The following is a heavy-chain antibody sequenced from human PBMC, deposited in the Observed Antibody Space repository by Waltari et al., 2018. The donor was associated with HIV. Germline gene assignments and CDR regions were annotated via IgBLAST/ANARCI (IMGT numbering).Heavy chain of an antibody. CDR2: IYDSGST. CDR3: ARDFPFSHYYGSGSYFGSDY. J-gene: IGHJ4*02. Sequence: QVQLQESGPGLVKPSETLLLTCTVSGGSISSHYWSWIRQPPGKGLECIGYIYDSGSTNYNPSLKSRVTIAVDTSKKQISLKLSSVTAADTAVYHCARDFPFSHYYGSGSYFGSDYWGQGTQVTVSS. V-gene: IGHV4-59*11. CDR1: GGSISSHY. D-gene: IGHD3-10*01.